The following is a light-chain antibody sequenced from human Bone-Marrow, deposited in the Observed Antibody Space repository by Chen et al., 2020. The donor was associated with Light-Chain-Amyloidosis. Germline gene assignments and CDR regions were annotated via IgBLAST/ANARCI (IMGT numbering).Light chain of an antibody. J-gene: IGLJ1*01. CDR2: EVT. CDR3: SSYTMTNTLV. Sequence: QSALTQPASVSGSPGQSITISCTGTRSDVGGDNHVSWYQQHPDKAPKLMIYEVTNRPAWVPARFSGSKSDNTASPPISELQTEDDADYFCSSYTMTNTLVFGSGTRVTVL. V-gene: IGLV2-14*01. CDR1: RSDVGGDNH.